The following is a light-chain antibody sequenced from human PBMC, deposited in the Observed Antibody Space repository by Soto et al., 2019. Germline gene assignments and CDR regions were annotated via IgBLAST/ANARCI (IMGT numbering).Light chain of an antibody. CDR2: EVS. CDR3: GSYTSAHTLEGIV. Sequence: QSALTQPASVSGSPGQSITISCTGTSGDIGGADYVSWYQQHPGKAPKLIIYEVSHRPSGISSRFSGSKSGTTASLTISRLQTEDEAHYFCGSYTSAHTLEGIVFGGGTQLTVL. J-gene: IGLJ2*01. CDR1: SGDIGGADY. V-gene: IGLV2-14*01.